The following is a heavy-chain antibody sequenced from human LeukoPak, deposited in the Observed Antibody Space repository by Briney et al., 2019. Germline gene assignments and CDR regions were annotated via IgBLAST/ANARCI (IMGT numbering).Heavy chain of an antibody. Sequence: SETLSLTCAVYGGSFSGYYWSWIRQPPGKGLEWIGEINHSGSTNYNPSLKRRVTISVDTSKNQFSLKLSSVTAADTAVYYCARGRTRQSSIAARRAYYYYGMDVWGQGTTVTVSS. J-gene: IGHJ6*02. CDR3: ARGRTRQSSIAARRAYYYYGMDV. CDR2: INHSGST. V-gene: IGHV4-34*01. D-gene: IGHD6-6*01. CDR1: GGSFSGYY.